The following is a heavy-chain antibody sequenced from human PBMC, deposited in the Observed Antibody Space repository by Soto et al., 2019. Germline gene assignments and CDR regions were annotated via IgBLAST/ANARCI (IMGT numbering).Heavy chain of an antibody. CDR2: ISSSSSTI. CDR3: ARDRAVRDYYDSSGQFDY. V-gene: IGHV3-48*01. D-gene: IGHD3-22*01. J-gene: IGHJ4*02. CDR1: GFTFSSYS. Sequence: GGSLRLSCAASGFTFSSYSMNWVRQAPGKGLEWVSYISSSSSTIYYADSVKGRFTISRDNAKNSLYLQMNSLRAEDTAVYYCARDRAVRDYYDSSGQFDYWGQGILVTVSS.